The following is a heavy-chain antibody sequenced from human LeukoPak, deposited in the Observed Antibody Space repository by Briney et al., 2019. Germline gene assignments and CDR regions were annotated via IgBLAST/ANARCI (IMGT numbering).Heavy chain of an antibody. V-gene: IGHV1-69*05. CDR2: IIPIFGTA. Sequence: SSVKVSCKASGGTFSSYAISWVRQAPGQGLEWMGRIIPIFGTANYAQKFQGRATITTDESTSTAYMELSSLRSEDTAVYYCAREGIAVGGLGYWGQGTLVTVSS. D-gene: IGHD6-19*01. CDR1: GGTFSSYA. CDR3: AREGIAVGGLGY. J-gene: IGHJ4*02.